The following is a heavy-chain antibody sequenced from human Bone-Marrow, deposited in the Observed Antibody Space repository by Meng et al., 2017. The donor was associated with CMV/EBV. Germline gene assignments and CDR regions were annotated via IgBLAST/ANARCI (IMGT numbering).Heavy chain of an antibody. Sequence: ASGKVSCKASGYTFTGYYMHWVRQAPGQGLEWMGWINPNSGGTNYAQKFQGRVTMTRDTSISTAYMELSRLRSDDTAVYYCARDTDPAARSYYYYYGMDVWGQGTTVTVSS. D-gene: IGHD6-6*01. CDR3: ARDTDPAARSYYYYYGMDV. CDR1: GYTFTGYY. V-gene: IGHV1-2*02. J-gene: IGHJ6*02. CDR2: INPNSGGT.